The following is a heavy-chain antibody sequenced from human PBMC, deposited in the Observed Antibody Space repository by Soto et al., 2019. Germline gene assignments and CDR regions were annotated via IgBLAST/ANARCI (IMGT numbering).Heavy chain of an antibody. CDR1: GDTFSIYT. Sequence: QVQLVQSGSEVKKPGSSVRVSCKTSGDTFSIYTISWVRQAPGQGLEWMGRVIHLLDITSYSQRFQGRVTITADSSKTTAYMELTSLRSENTAVYYGARVRDNSNLQNFDPCGQGTLVT. CDR3: ARVRDNSNLQNFDP. CDR2: VIHLLDIT. D-gene: IGHD1-7*01. J-gene: IGHJ5*02. V-gene: IGHV1-69*02.